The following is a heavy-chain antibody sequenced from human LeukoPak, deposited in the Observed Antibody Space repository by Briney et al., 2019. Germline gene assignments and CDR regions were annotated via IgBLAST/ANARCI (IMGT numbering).Heavy chain of an antibody. D-gene: IGHD4-23*01. V-gene: IGHV3-74*01. CDR1: GFTFSSYW. CDR3: ARADDGANSWVNY. Sequence: TGGSLRLSCAASGFTFSSYWMHWVRQAPGKGLVWISRINSDGSSTNYADSVKGRFTISRDNAKNTLYLQMNSLRAEDTAVYYCARADDGANSWVNYWGQGTLVTVSS. J-gene: IGHJ4*02. CDR2: INSDGSST.